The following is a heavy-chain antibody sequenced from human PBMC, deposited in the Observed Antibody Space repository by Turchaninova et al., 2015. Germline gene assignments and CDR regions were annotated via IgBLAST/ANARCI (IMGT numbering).Heavy chain of an antibody. CDR1: GYTFTAYY. CDR3: ARDSDYGRSGD. CDR2: INPKSGGT. V-gene: IGHV1-2*02. Sequence: QVQLVQSGAEVKKPGASVKVSCKASGYTFTAYYMHWVRQAPGQGLEWMGWINPKSGGTNYAQKFQGRVTMTRDTSISTAYMDLSRRRFDDTAVYYCARDSDYGRSGDWGQGTLVTVSS. D-gene: IGHD4/OR15-4a*01. J-gene: IGHJ4*02.